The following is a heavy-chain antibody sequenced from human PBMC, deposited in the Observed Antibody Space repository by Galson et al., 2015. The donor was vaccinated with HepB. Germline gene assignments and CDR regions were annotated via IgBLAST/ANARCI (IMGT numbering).Heavy chain of an antibody. CDR3: ARDRGYYGSGSYYNENWYFDV. CDR2: ISRSSSYI. J-gene: IGHJ2*01. Sequence: SLRLSCAASGFTFSSYSMNWVRQAPGKGLEWVSSISRSSSYIYYADSVKGRFTISRDNAKNSLYLQMNSLRAEDTAVYYCARDRGYYGSGSYYNENWYFDVWGRGTLVTVSS. CDR1: GFTFSSYS. D-gene: IGHD3-10*01. V-gene: IGHV3-21*01.